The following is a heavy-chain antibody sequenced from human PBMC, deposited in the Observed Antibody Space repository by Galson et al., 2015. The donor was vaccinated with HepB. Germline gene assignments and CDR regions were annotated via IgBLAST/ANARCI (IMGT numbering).Heavy chain of an antibody. V-gene: IGHV3-74*01. Sequence: SLRLSCAGSGFTFSNSWMPWVRHTPGRGLEWVSRMNGDGTTINYAHSLKGRFTITRDNAKNTLYLQMNSLRAEDTAVYYCARGGLYRFDYWGQGTLVTVSS. CDR2: MNGDGTTI. D-gene: IGHD3-3*01. CDR3: ARGGLYRFDY. CDR1: GFTFSNSW. J-gene: IGHJ4*02.